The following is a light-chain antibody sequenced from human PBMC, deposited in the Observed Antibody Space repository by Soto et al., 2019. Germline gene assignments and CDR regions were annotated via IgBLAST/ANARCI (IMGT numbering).Light chain of an antibody. CDR3: SSYTSSSTLYV. V-gene: IGLV2-14*01. Sequence: QSALTQPASVSGSPGQSITISYTGTSSDVGGYNYVSWYQQHPGKAPKLMIYEVSNRPSGVSNRFSGSKSGNTASLTISGLQAEDEADYYCSSYTSSSTLYVFGTGTKLTFL. CDR2: EVS. CDR1: SSDVGGYNY. J-gene: IGLJ1*01.